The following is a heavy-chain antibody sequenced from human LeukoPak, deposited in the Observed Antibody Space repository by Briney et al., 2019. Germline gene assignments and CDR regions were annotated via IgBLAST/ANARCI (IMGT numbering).Heavy chain of an antibody. J-gene: IGHJ4*02. V-gene: IGHV3-23*01. CDR3: AKRDNIGEYYFDY. CDR1: GFTFSSYA. D-gene: IGHD5-12*01. CDR2: FSGSGAST. Sequence: GGSLRLSCAASGFTFSSYAMSWVRQAPGRGLEGVSLFSGSGASTYYADSVKGRFTISRDNSKSMLYLQMNSLRAGDTAVYYCAKRDNIGEYYFDYWGQGTLVTVSS.